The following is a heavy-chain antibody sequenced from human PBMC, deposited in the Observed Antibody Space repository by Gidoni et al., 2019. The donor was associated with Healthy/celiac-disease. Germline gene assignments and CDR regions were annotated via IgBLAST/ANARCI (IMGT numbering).Heavy chain of an antibody. V-gene: IGHV3-7*03. CDR1: GFTFSSYW. CDR2: IKQDGSEK. CDR3: ARETSSGSIPEDFDY. D-gene: IGHD6-19*01. Sequence: EVQLVESGGGLVQPGGSLRLSCAASGFTFSSYWMSWVRQAPGKGLECVGNIKQDGSEKYYVDSVKDRFTISRDNAKNSLYLQMNSLRAEDTAVYYCARETSSGSIPEDFDYWGQGTLVTVSS. J-gene: IGHJ4*02.